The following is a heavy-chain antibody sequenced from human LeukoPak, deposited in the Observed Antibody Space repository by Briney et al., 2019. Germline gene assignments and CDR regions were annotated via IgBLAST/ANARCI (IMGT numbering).Heavy chain of an antibody. CDR3: ARTWKPVPFDY. D-gene: IGHD1-14*01. J-gene: IGHJ4*02. Sequence: TSETLSLTCAVYGGSFSGYYWSWIRQPPGKGLEWIGSIYYSGSTYYNPSLKSRVTISVDTSKTQFSLKLSSVTAADTAVYYCARTWKPVPFDYWGQGTLVTVSS. CDR2: IYYSGST. V-gene: IGHV4-34*01. CDR1: GGSFSGYY.